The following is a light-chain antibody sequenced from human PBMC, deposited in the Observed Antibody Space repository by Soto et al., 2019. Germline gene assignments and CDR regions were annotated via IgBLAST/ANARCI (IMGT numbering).Light chain of an antibody. CDR2: EGS. V-gene: IGLV2-23*01. J-gene: IGLJ1*01. CDR3: GSYAGSSTLSV. CDR1: SSDAGSYNL. Sequence: QSALTQPASVSGCPGQSITISCTGASSDAGSYNLVSWYQQHPGKAPKLMIYEGSKRPSGVSNRFSGSKSGNTASLTISGLQAEDEADYYGGSYAGSSTLSVLGTGTKVT.